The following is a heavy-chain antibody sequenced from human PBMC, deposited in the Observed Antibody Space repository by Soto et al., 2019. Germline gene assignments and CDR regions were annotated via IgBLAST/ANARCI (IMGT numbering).Heavy chain of an antibody. CDR3: ARAQKGYCSSTSCYTDWFDP. D-gene: IGHD2-2*02. CDR1: GGSISSSSYY. J-gene: IGHJ5*02. Sequence: PSETLSLTCTVSGGSISSSSYYWGWIRQPPGKGLEWIGSIYYSGSTYYNPSLKSRVTISVDTSKNPFSLKLSSVTAADTAVYYCARAQKGYCSSTSCYTDWFDPWGQGTLVTVSS. CDR2: IYYSGST. V-gene: IGHV4-39*01.